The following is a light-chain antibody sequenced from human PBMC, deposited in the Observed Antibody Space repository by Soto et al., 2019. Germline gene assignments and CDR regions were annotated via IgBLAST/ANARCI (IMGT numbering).Light chain of an antibody. V-gene: IGKV3-11*01. J-gene: IGKJ5*01. CDR1: QSVSTY. Sequence: EIVLTQSPATLSLSPGERATLSCRASQSVSTYLAWYQQKPGQAPRLLIYDASKRATGIPARFSGSGSGTDFTLTITSLEPEDFVVYYCPQRSNWPPFITFGQGTRLEIK. CDR2: DAS. CDR3: PQRSNWPPFIT.